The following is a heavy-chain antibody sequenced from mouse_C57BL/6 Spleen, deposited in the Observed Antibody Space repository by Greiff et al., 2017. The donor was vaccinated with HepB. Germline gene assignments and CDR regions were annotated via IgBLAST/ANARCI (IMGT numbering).Heavy chain of an antibody. V-gene: IGHV1-15*01. CDR2: IDPETGGT. Sequence: QVHVKQSGAELVRPGASVTLSCKASGYTFTDYEMHWVKQTPVHGLEWIGAIDPETGGTAYNQKFKGKAILTADKSSSTAYMELRSRTSEDSAVYYCTRSDDGYYRYWFAYWGQGTLVTVSA. J-gene: IGHJ3*01. CDR1: GYTFTDYE. D-gene: IGHD2-3*01. CDR3: TRSDDGYYRYWFAY.